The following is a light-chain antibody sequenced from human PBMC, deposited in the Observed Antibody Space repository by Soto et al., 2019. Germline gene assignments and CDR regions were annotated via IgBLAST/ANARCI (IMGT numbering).Light chain of an antibody. CDR1: QSISSS. CDR2: GAS. J-gene: IGKJ1*01. V-gene: IGKV3D-15*01. CDR3: QQYNSWQT. Sequence: EIVMTQSPATLSVSPGERATLSCRASQSISSSLAWYQQKPGQAPRLLIYGASTRVTGIPARFSGSGSGTEFTLTISSLQSEDFAVYYCQQYNSWQTFGQGTKVEIK.